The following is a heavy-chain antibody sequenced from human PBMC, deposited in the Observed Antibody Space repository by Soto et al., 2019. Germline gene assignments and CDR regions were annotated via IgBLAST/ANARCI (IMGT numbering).Heavy chain of an antibody. Sequence: SVKVSCKASGGTFGSDAITRVRQAPGQGLEWVGRIIPIFGTTNYAQNLQARVTISADKSTLTSYMELHSLTSDDTALYYCARDRTDSGYYANWLDPWGQGTQVTVSS. CDR2: IIPIFGTT. CDR1: GGTFGSDA. D-gene: IGHD3-22*01. V-gene: IGHV1-69*06. CDR3: ARDRTDSGYYANWLDP. J-gene: IGHJ5*02.